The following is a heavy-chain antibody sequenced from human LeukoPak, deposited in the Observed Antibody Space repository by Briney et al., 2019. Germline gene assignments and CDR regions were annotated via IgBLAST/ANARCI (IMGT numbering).Heavy chain of an antibody. CDR1: GYTFTYYY. Sequence: ASVKVSCKSSGYTFTYYYIHWVRQAPGQGLEWMGIINPSGGSTTYAQKLQGRVTLTRDTSTSTVYMELSSLRSGDTAVYYCARSPYTSGSLFYFDYWGQGTLVTVSS. CDR2: INPSGGST. CDR3: ARSPYTSGSLFYFDY. J-gene: IGHJ4*02. V-gene: IGHV1-46*01. D-gene: IGHD5-18*01.